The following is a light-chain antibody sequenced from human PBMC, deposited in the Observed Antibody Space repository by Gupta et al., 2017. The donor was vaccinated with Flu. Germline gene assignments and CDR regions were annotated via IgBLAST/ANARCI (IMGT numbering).Light chain of an antibody. V-gene: IGLV1-44*01. J-gene: IGLJ3*02. CDR2: SNN. CDR1: TSNIGVNT. CDR3: AAGDDSLNGWV. Sequence: QSVLTQPPSPSVSPGQGVSISCSGSTSNIGVNTVHWYQQLPGTAPRLLIYSNNLRPSGVPERFSASKSGTAASLAISGMQSGEEADYHWAAGDDSLNGWVFGGGTKVTVL.